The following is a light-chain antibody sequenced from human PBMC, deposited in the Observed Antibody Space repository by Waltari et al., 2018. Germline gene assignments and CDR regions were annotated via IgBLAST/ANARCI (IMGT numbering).Light chain of an antibody. CDR1: NSDVGAYYR. J-gene: IGLJ2*01. CDR2: EVS. V-gene: IGLV2-18*02. CDR3: ASYTPSSALV. Sequence: QSALTQPPSVSGSPGQSVHISCTGSNSDVGAYYRVSWYQQSPGTAPKVVIYEVSNRPSGVPARFSGSESGNTASLTISGLQAEDEADYYCASYTPSSALVFGGGTKVTVL.